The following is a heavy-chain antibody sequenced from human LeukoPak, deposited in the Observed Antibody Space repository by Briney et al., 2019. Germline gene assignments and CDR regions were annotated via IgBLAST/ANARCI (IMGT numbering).Heavy chain of an antibody. J-gene: IGHJ4*02. D-gene: IGHD3-9*01. CDR1: GFTFSSYE. CDR3: ARQGGASYDILTGYDAHFDY. Sequence: PGGSLRLSCAASGFTFSSYEMNWVRQAPGKGLEWVSYISSSGSTIYCADSVKGRFTISRDNAKNSLYLQMNSLRAEDTAVYYCARQGGASYDILTGYDAHFDYWGQGTLVTVSS. V-gene: IGHV3-48*03. CDR2: ISSSGSTI.